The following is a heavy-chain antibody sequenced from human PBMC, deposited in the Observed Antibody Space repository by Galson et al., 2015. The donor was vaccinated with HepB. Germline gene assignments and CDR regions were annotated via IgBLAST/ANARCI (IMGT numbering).Heavy chain of an antibody. J-gene: IGHJ3*02. CDR2: INSDGSST. D-gene: IGHD2-21*02. CDR1: GFTFSSYW. Sequence: SLRLSCAASGFTFSSYWMHWVRQAPGKGLVWVSRINSDGSSTSYADSVKGRFTISRDNAKNTLYLQMNSLRAEDTAVYYCARDSASAYCGGDCDAFDIWGQGTMVTVSS. CDR3: ARDSASAYCGGDCDAFDI. V-gene: IGHV3-74*01.